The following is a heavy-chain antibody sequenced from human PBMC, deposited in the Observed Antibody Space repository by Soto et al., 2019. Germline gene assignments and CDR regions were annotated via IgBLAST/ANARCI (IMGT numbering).Heavy chain of an antibody. J-gene: IGHJ6*02. D-gene: IGHD5-18*01. CDR1: GGSISGGDYY. V-gene: IGHV4-30-4*01. CDR3: ARDXKGGGYSYGSYYYGMDV. Sequence: ASETLSLTCTVSGGSISGGDYYWSWIRQPPGKGLEWIGYIYYSGSTYYNPSLKSRVTISVDTSKNQFSLKLSSVTAADTAVYYCARDXKGGGYSYGSYYYGMDVWGQGTTVTRLL. CDR2: IYYSGST.